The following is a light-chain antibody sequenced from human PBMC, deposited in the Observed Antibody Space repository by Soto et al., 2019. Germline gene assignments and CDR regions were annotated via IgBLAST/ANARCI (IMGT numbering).Light chain of an antibody. Sequence: SYELTQPPSVSVAPGETARITCGGNNIGGESVHWYQQKPGQAPVLVIYYDTDRPSGIPERFSGANSGNTATLTISRVEAGDEADDYCQVWDSGNDHVVFGGGTQLTVL. CDR1: NIGGES. CDR3: QVWDSGNDHVV. CDR2: YDT. J-gene: IGLJ2*01. V-gene: IGLV3-21*04.